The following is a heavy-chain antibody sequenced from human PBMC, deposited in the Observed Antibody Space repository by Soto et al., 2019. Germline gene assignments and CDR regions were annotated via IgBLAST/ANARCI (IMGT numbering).Heavy chain of an antibody. J-gene: IGHJ2*01. CDR3: ARARGHTPAVWEIEH. CDR1: GVFISSHY. D-gene: IGHD1-26*01. V-gene: IGHV4-59*11. Sequence: HVQLQESGPVLVKPSETLSLTCTVSGVFISSHYWSWTRQPPGKGLEWIGYVYHDGKTDANPSLKIQVTISRETFKHQFPLTLTSVIAADAAVNYCARARGHTPAVWEIEHWGRGTMVPFSP. CDR2: VYHDGKT.